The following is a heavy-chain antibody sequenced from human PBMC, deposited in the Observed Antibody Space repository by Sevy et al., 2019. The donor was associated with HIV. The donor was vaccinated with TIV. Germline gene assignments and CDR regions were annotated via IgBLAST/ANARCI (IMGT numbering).Heavy chain of an antibody. D-gene: IGHD6-6*01. V-gene: IGHV3-30*02. Sequence: GGSLRLSCATSGFTFNSHGMHWVRQAPGKGLEWVSFIQYDGGNKNYADSVKGRFTISRDNSKNTLYLQLSSLRTEDTALYYCAKDLTERYSTSSGDFDYWGQGSLVTVSS. CDR2: IQYDGGNK. J-gene: IGHJ4*02. CDR1: GFTFNSHG. CDR3: AKDLTERYSTSSGDFDY.